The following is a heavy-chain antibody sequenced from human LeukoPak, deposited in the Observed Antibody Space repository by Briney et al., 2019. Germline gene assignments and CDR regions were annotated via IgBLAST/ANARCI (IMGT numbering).Heavy chain of an antibody. D-gene: IGHD3-9*01. J-gene: IGHJ4*02. CDR3: AKFLTGYYATDY. Sequence: GGSLRLSCAASGFTFTNYAMSWVRQTPGKGLEWVSATVGSRPDTYHADSVKGRFTVSRDNSKNTLYLQMNSLRAEDTAVYYCAKFLTGYYATDYWGQGTLVTVSS. CDR2: TVGSRPDT. CDR1: GFTFTNYA. V-gene: IGHV3-23*01.